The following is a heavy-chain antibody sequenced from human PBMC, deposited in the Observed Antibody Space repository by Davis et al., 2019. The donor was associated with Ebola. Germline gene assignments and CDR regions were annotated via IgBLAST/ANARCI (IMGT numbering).Heavy chain of an antibody. CDR2: IIPIFGTP. CDR1: GGTFSSYA. V-gene: IGHV1-69*06. Sequence: AASVKVSCKASGGTFSSYAITWVRQAPGQGLEWMGGIIPIFGTPNYAQNFQGRVTITADKSTSTAYMELSSLRSEDTAVYYCARETMVQGVIPGLWYFDYWGQGTLVTVSS. D-gene: IGHD3-10*01. J-gene: IGHJ4*02. CDR3: ARETMVQGVIPGLWYFDY.